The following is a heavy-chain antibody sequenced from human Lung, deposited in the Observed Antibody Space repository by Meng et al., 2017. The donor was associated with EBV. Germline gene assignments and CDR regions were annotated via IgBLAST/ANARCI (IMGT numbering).Heavy chain of an antibody. D-gene: IGHD6-13*01. Sequence: QGQLQGPGPGLVKPSGTLSLTCAVSGGSISSSDWWSWVRQPPGKGLEWIGEIYHSGNTIYNPSLKSRVTISVDKSKNQFSLKVNSVTAADTAVYYCASLAAAGWFDPWGQGTLVTVSS. CDR1: GGSISSSDW. CDR3: ASLAAAGWFDP. CDR2: IYHSGNT. J-gene: IGHJ5*02. V-gene: IGHV4-4*02.